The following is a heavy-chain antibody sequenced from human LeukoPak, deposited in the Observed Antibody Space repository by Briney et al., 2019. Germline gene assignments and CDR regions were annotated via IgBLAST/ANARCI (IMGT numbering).Heavy chain of an antibody. Sequence: GGSLRLSCAASGFTFSSYGMHWVRQAPGKGLEWVAVIWYDGSNKYYADSVKGRFTISRDNSKNTLYLQMNSLRAEDTAVCYCARSGIAVAGTSYDAFDIWGQGTMVTVSS. J-gene: IGHJ3*02. CDR3: ARSGIAVAGTSYDAFDI. CDR1: GFTFSSYG. V-gene: IGHV3-33*01. CDR2: IWYDGSNK. D-gene: IGHD6-19*01.